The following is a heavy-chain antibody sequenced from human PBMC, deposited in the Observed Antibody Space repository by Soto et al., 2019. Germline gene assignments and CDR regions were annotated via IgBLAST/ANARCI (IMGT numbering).Heavy chain of an antibody. Sequence: QVQLQESGPGLVKPSQTLSLTCTVSGGSISSGGYYWSWIRQHPGKGLEWIGYIYYTGSTNYNPSLKSRITISVDTSKNQYSLKLSTVTAAETAVYYCTRAYGVWAFDFWGQGTKVTVSS. D-gene: IGHD2-8*01. V-gene: IGHV4-31*03. CDR3: TRAYGVWAFDF. CDR2: IYYTGST. CDR1: GGSISSGGYY. J-gene: IGHJ3*01.